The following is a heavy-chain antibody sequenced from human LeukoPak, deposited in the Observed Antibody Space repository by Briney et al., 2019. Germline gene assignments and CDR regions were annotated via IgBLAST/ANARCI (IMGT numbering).Heavy chain of an antibody. Sequence: GGSLRLSCAASGFTFSSYWMHWVRQAPGKGLVWVSRINTDGSSTSYADSVKGRFTISRDNAKNTLYLQMNSLRAEDTAVYHCVGYSSGWYATRVDYWGQGTLVTVSS. CDR3: VGYSSGWYATRVDY. V-gene: IGHV3-74*01. CDR1: GFTFSSYW. CDR2: INTDGSST. J-gene: IGHJ4*02. D-gene: IGHD6-19*01.